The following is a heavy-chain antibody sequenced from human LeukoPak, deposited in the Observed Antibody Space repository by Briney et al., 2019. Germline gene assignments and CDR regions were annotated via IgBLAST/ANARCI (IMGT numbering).Heavy chain of an antibody. CDR2: INTNTGNP. V-gene: IGHV7-4-1*02. D-gene: IGHD5-12*01. Sequence: SVKVSCKASGYTFTSYAMNWVRQAPGQGLEWMGWINTNTGNPTYAQGFTGRFVFSLDTSVSTAYLQISSLKAEDTAVYYCAREQRPRYSGYDWDYYYGMDVWGQGTTVTVSS. CDR1: GYTFTSYA. CDR3: AREQRPRYSGYDWDYYYGMDV. J-gene: IGHJ6*02.